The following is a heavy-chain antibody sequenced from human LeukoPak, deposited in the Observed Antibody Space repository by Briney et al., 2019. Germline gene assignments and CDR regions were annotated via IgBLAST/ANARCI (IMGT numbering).Heavy chain of an antibody. V-gene: IGHV4-59*12. CDR1: GGSISSYY. Sequence: PSETLSLTCTVSGGSISSYYWSWIRQPPGKGLEWIGYIYYSGSTNYNPSLKSRVTISVDTSKKQFSLKLSSVAAADTAVYYCARGQRAHYYDSSGPHDYWGQGNLVTVSS. D-gene: IGHD3-22*01. J-gene: IGHJ4*02. CDR3: ARGQRAHYYDSSGPHDY. CDR2: IYYSGST.